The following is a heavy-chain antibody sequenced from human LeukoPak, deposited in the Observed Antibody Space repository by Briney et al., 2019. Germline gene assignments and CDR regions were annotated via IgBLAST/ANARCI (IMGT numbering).Heavy chain of an antibody. CDR1: GGSTNSGDYY. Sequence: SQTLSLTCTLSGGSTNSGDYYWSWIRQPPGKGLEWFVYIYYSGNTYYNPSLKSRITISIDTSRNQFSLRLTSVTASDTAVYYCARCHFGYYFDYWGQGTLVTVSS. CDR2: IYYSGNT. D-gene: IGHD3-10*01. J-gene: IGHJ4*02. CDR3: ARCHFGYYFDY. V-gene: IGHV4-30-4*01.